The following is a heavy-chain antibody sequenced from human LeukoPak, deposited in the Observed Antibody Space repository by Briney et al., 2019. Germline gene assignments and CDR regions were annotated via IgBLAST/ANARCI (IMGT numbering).Heavy chain of an antibody. CDR1: GGTFSSYA. J-gene: IGHJ5*02. D-gene: IGHD2-21*01. CDR2: IIPIFGTA. CDR3: ARGVVVAQNRNWFDP. Sequence: GASAKVSCKASGGTFSSYAISWVRQAPGQGLEWMGGIIPIFGTANYAQKFQGRVTITADKSTSTAYMELSSLRSEDTAVYYCARGVVVAQNRNWFDPWGQGTLVTVSS. V-gene: IGHV1-69*06.